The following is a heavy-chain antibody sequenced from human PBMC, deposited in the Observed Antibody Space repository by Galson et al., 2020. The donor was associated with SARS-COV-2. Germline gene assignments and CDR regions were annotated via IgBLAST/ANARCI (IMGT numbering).Heavy chain of an antibody. CDR3: ARGDYKGYFLDY. CDR1: GFTFRNYW. D-gene: IGHD4-17*01. V-gene: IGHV3-74*01. Sequence: LSLTCAASGFTFRNYWMHWVRQGPGTGLEWVSRIYVDGTRSTYADSVEGRFTISSANAKDTLYLQMSSLRADDTAVYSCARGDYKGYFLDYWGQGTFVTVSS. CDR2: IYVDGTRS. J-gene: IGHJ4*02.